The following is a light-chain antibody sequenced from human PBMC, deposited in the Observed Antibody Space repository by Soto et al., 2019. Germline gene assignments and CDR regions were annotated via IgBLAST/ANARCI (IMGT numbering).Light chain of an antibody. CDR1: SSDVGAYNY. CDR2: EVS. CDR3: SSYTSISTWV. V-gene: IGLV2-14*01. J-gene: IGLJ3*02. Sequence: QSALTQPASVSGSPGQSITISCTGTSSDVGAYNYVSWYQHHPGKAPKLMIYEVSNRPSGVSNRFSGSKSGNTASLTISGLQAEDEADYYCSSYTSISTWVFGGGTKLTVL.